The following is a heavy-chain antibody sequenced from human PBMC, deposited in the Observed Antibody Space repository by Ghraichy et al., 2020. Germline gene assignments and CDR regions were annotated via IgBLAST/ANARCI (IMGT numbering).Heavy chain of an antibody. D-gene: IGHD2-21*02. Sequence: GGSLRLSCAASGFSFRSYGMYWVRQAPGRGLEWVAGILSDGMTKYYADSVKGRLTISRDDFKNTLFLQMSSLRAEDTAVYYCAKESDAHCGGDCYFDHWGQGTLVTVSS. CDR2: ILSDGMTK. V-gene: IGHV3-30*18. J-gene: IGHJ4*02. CDR1: GFSFRSYG. CDR3: AKESDAHCGGDCYFDH.